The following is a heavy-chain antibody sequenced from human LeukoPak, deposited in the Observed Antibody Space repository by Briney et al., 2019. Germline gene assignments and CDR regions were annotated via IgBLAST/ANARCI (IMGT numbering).Heavy chain of an antibody. Sequence: GGSLRLSCAASVFTLSSYWMSWVRQAPGKGLEWVANIKGDGSEKYYVDSVKGQFTISRDNAQNSVYLHMNSLTAEDTALYYCARDWVAGVPFDAFDIWGQGTMVSVSS. D-gene: IGHD3-10*01. V-gene: IGHV3-7*03. CDR3: ARDWVAGVPFDAFDI. CDR2: IKGDGSEK. J-gene: IGHJ3*02. CDR1: VFTLSSYW.